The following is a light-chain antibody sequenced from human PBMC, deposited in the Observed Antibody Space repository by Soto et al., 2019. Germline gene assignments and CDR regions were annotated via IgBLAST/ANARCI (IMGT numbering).Light chain of an antibody. CDR3: QQYNSWPPWT. V-gene: IGKV3-15*01. Sequence: EIVMTQSPATLSVSPGERATLSCRARQSISSNLAWYQHKPGQAPRLLIYGASTRATGIPARFSGSGSGTEFTRTISSLQSEDFAVYYCQQYNSWPPWTFGQGTKVEIK. J-gene: IGKJ1*01. CDR2: GAS. CDR1: QSISSN.